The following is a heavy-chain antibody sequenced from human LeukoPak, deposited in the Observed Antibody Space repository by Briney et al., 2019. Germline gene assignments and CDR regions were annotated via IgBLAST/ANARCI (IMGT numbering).Heavy chain of an antibody. D-gene: IGHD1-7*01. Sequence: PSETLSLTCTVSGGSISSSSYYWGWIRQPPGKGLEWIGSLYYSGSTYQNPSLKSRVTISVDTSKNQFSLKLSSVTAANTAVYYCARDNWNYGSSMDVWGQGTTVTVSS. CDR3: ARDNWNYGSSMDV. V-gene: IGHV4-39*07. CDR2: LYYSGST. J-gene: IGHJ6*02. CDR1: GGSISSSSYY.